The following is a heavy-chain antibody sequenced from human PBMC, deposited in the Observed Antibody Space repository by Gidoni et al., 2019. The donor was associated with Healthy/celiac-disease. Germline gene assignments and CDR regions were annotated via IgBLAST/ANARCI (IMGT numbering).Heavy chain of an antibody. CDR3: AGTYYYDSSGYVDAFDI. J-gene: IGHJ3*02. V-gene: IGHV5-51*01. D-gene: IGHD3-22*01. CDR2: IYPGDSDT. Sequence: EVQLVQSGAEVKKPGESLKISCKGSGYSFTSYWIGWVRQMPGKGLEWMGIIYPGDSDTRYSPSFQGQVTISADKSISTAYLQWSSLKASDTAMYYCAGTYYYDSSGYVDAFDIWGQGRMVTVSS. CDR1: GYSFTSYW.